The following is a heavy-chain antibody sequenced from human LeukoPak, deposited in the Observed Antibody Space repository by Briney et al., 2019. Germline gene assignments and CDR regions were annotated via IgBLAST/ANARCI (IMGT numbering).Heavy chain of an antibody. J-gene: IGHJ6*03. CDR2: INHSGST. V-gene: IGHV4-34*01. CDR1: GGSFSGYY. Sequence: SETLSLTCAVYGGSFSGYYWSWIRQPPGKGLEWIGEINHSGSTNYNPSLKSRVTISVDTSKNQFSLKLSSVTAADTAVYYCAREFRGARYYMDVWGKGTTVTVSS. CDR3: AREFRGARYYMDV.